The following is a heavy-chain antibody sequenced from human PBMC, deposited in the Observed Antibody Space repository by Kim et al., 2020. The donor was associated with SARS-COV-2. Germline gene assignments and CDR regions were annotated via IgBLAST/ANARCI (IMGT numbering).Heavy chain of an antibody. J-gene: IGHJ4*02. CDR1: GFTFGDYA. CDR2: IRSKAYGGTT. V-gene: IGHV3-49*03. CDR3: TRVGSAGRMVRGDVNPPY. Sequence: GGSLRLSCTASGFTFGDYAMSWFRQAPGKGLEWVGFIRSKAYGGTTEYAASVKGRFTISRDDSKSIAYLQMNSLKTEDTAVYYCTRVGSAGRMVRGDVNPPYWGQGTLVTVSS. D-gene: IGHD3-10*01.